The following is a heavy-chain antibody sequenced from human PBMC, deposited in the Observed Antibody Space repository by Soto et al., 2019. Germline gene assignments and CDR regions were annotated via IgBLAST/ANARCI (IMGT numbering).Heavy chain of an antibody. CDR1: GFTFSSYG. D-gene: IGHD6-6*01. Sequence: QVQLVESGGGVVQPGRSLSLSCAASGFTFSSYGIHWVRQAPGKGLEWVAVIWSDGSNKYYADSVKGRFTISRDNSKNTLYLQMTSLRAEDTAVYYCAKDGAARHFDYWGQGTLVNVSS. CDR2: IWSDGSNK. CDR3: AKDGAARHFDY. J-gene: IGHJ4*02. V-gene: IGHV3-33*06.